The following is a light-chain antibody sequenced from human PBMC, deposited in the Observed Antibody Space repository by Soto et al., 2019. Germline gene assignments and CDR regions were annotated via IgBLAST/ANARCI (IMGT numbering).Light chain of an antibody. J-gene: IGKJ4*01. V-gene: IGKV3-20*01. CDR1: QSVTSTY. CDR2: GAS. Sequence: EIVLTQSPGTLSLSPGERATLSCRASQSVTSTYLAWYQQKPGQAPRLLIYGASNRATGIPDRFTGSGSGTDFTLTISRLEPEDFAVYDCQQYGGSSLTFGGGTKVEIK. CDR3: QQYGGSSLT.